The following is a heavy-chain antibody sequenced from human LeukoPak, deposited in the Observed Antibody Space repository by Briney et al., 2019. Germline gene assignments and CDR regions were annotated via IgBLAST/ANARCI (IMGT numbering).Heavy chain of an antibody. D-gene: IGHD3-22*01. CDR2: IYSGGNT. CDR1: GFTVSSNY. J-gene: IGHJ3*02. CDR3: ARSPYYYDSSGYHGAFDI. Sequence: PGGSLRLSCAASGFTVSSNYMSWVRQAPGKGLEWVSIIYSGGNTYCADSVKGRFTISRDNSKNTLYLQMNSLRAEDTAVYYCARSPYYYDSSGYHGAFDIWGQGTMVTVSS. V-gene: IGHV3-53*01.